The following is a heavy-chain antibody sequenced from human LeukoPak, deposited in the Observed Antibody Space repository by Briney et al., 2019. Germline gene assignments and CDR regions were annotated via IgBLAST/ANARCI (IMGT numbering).Heavy chain of an antibody. CDR1: GGSISSYY. CDR2: IYYSGST. CDR3: ARDSRTTVVNDAFDI. D-gene: IGHD4-23*01. J-gene: IGHJ3*02. Sequence: PSETLSLTCTVSGGSISSYYWSWIRQPPGKGLEWIGYIYYSGSTNYNPSLKSRVTISVDTSKNQFSLKLSSVTAADTAVYYCARDSRTTVVNDAFDIWGQGTMVTVSS. V-gene: IGHV4-59*12.